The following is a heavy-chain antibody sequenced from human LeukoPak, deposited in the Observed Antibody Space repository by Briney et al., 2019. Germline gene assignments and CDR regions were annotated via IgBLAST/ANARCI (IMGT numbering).Heavy chain of an antibody. V-gene: IGHV4-38-2*02. D-gene: IGHD4-17*01. CDR3: VRDRTHYGGIDY. Sequence: PSETLSLTCTVSAYSINNTYYWGWIRQPPGKGLEWIGGIYHSGSTYYNPSLKSRVTMSLDRSKNQFSLKLISVTAADTAVYYCVRDRTHYGGIDYWGQGTLVTVSP. CDR2: IYHSGST. CDR1: AYSINNTYY. J-gene: IGHJ4*02.